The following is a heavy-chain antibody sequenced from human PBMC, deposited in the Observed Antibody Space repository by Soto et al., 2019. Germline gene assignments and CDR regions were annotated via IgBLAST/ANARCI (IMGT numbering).Heavy chain of an antibody. CDR2: IIPIFGTA. D-gene: IGHD1-26*01. CDR1: GGTFSSYA. Sequence: ASVKVSCKASGGTFSSYAISWVRQAPGQGLEWMGGIIPIFGTANYAQKFQGRVTITADESTSTAYMELSSLRSEDTAVYYCARDGSGSLRFDYWGQGTLITVSS. CDR3: ARDGSGSLRFDY. J-gene: IGHJ4*02. V-gene: IGHV1-69*13.